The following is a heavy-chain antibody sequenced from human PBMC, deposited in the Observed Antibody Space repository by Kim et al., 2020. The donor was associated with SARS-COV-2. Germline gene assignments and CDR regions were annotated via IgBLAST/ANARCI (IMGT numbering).Heavy chain of an antibody. Sequence: GGSLRLSCAASGFTFSSYSMNWVRQAPGKGLEWVSSISSSSSYIYYADSVKGRFTISRDNAKNSLYLQMNSLRAEDTAVYYCARVSSSGRKQYSSDHYYYYGMDVWGQGTTVTVSS. CDR2: ISSSSSYI. CDR3: ARVSSSGRKQYSSDHYYYYGMDV. J-gene: IGHJ6*02. CDR1: GFTFSSYS. D-gene: IGHD6-19*01. V-gene: IGHV3-21*01.